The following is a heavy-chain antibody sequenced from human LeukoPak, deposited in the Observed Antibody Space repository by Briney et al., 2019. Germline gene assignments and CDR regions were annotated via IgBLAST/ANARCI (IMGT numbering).Heavy chain of an antibody. V-gene: IGHV4-34*01. J-gene: IGHJ6*03. CDR2: INHSGST. CDR3: ASQGHHGKIVGTTLSYFYMDV. D-gene: IGHD1-26*01. CDR1: GGSFSGYY. Sequence: PSETLSLTCAVYGGSFSGYYWSWIRQPPGKGLEWIGEINHSGSTNYNPSLKSRVTISVDTSKNQFSLKLSSVTAADTAFYYCASQGHHGKIVGTTLSYFYMDVWGKGTTVTVSS.